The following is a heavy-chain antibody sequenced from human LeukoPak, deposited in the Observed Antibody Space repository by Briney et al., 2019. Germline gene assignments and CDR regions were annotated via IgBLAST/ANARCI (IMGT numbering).Heavy chain of an antibody. CDR1: GGSISSGSYY. CDR2: IYYSGST. CDR3: ASGLLWFNP. J-gene: IGHJ5*02. D-gene: IGHD1-26*01. V-gene: IGHV4-61*01. Sequence: SETLSLTCTVSGGSISSGSYYWSWIRQPPGKGLEWIGYIYYSGSTNYNPSLKSRVTISVDTSKNQFSLKLSSVTAADTAVYYCASGLLWFNPWGQGTLVTVSS.